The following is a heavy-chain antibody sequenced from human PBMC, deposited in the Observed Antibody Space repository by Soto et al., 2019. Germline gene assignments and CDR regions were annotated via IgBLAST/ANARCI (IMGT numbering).Heavy chain of an antibody. D-gene: IGHD4-17*01. Sequence: QVHLVQSGAEVRKPGASVKVSCKASGYTFTTFHLHWVRLAPGQGLEWMGWINPDTGDSEYEQKCQGIVTLTRDTSMTTSYRELSSLTSDDTAIYFFARVRYGDFSFQYWGQGTPVSASS. J-gene: IGHJ4*02. CDR1: GYTFTTFH. V-gene: IGHV1-2*02. CDR3: ARVRYGDFSFQY. CDR2: INPDTGDS.